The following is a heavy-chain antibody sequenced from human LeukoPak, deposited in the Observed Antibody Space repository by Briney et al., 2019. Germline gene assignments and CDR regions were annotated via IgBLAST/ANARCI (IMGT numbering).Heavy chain of an antibody. D-gene: IGHD3-22*01. V-gene: IGHV3-53*01. Sequence: PGGSLRLSCAASGFTVSSNYMSWVRQAPGKGLEWVSVIYSGGSTYYADSVKGRFTISRDNSKNTLNLQMNSLGVEDTAVYYCAKDYSSGYYYFDSWGQGILVTVSS. CDR3: AKDYSSGYYYFDS. CDR2: IYSGGST. J-gene: IGHJ4*02. CDR1: GFTVSSNY.